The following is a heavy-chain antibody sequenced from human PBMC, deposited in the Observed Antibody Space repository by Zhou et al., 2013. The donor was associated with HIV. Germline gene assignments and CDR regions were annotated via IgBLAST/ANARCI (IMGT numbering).Heavy chain of an antibody. CDR2: IYARGGTA. Sequence: QAQLVQSGAELKKPGASVRVSCKASGYTFTNNYIHWLRQAPGQGPEWMGIIYARGGTATYTQKFQGRLTMTRDTSTSTVYMELSSLRSEDTAVYYCARGSTYYYGPGTSDPFDLWGQGTLVTVSS. CDR3: ARGSTYYYGPGTSDPFDL. J-gene: IGHJ4*02. CDR1: GYTFTNNY. D-gene: IGHD3-10*01. V-gene: IGHV1-46*01.